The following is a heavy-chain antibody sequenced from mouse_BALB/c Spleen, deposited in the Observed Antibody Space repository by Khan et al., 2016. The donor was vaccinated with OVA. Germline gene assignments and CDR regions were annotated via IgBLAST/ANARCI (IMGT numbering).Heavy chain of an antibody. Sequence: EVQVVESGGDLVKPGGSLKLSCAASGFTFSSYGMSWVRQTPDKRLEWVATISSGGHYTYFPDSVRGRFTISRDNAKNTLYLQMSSRKSEDTAMYYCARTITTEKGDYDAMDYWGQGTSVTVSS. CDR3: ARTITTEKGDYDAMDY. J-gene: IGHJ4*01. CDR1: GFTFSSYG. CDR2: ISSGGHYT. D-gene: IGHD1-1*01. V-gene: IGHV5-6*01.